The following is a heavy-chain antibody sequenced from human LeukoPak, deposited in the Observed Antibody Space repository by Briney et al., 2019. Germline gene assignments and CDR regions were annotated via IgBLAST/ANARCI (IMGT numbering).Heavy chain of an antibody. Sequence: PGGSLRLSCAATGFTFSSYGMHWVRQAPGKGLEWVAFIRYDGSNKYYADSVKGRFTISRDNSKNTLYLQMNSLRAEDTAVYYCAKDRREYSSGWYLDYWGQGTLVTVSS. CDR1: GFTFSSYG. V-gene: IGHV3-30*02. CDR3: AKDRREYSSGWYLDY. D-gene: IGHD6-19*01. CDR2: IRYDGSNK. J-gene: IGHJ4*02.